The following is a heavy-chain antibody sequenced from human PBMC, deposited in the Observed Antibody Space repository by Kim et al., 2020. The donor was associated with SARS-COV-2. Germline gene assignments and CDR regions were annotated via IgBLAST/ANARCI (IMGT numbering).Heavy chain of an antibody. CDR2: IKEDGSAK. Sequence: GGSLRLSCGASGFTFSSSWMSWVRQAPGKGLEWVANIKEDGSAKYYVDSVKGRFTISRDNAKNSLYLQMNSLRAEDTAVYYCARDAKAYYDTSGYYWGQGTLVTVSS. D-gene: IGHD3-22*01. CDR1: GFTFSSSW. J-gene: IGHJ4*02. V-gene: IGHV3-7*01. CDR3: ARDAKAYYDTSGYY.